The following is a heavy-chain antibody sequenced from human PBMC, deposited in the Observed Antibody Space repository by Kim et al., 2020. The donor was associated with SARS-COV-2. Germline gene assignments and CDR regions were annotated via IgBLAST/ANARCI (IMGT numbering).Heavy chain of an antibody. CDR3: ARGGYSSSFYGDHNWFDP. V-gene: IGHV4-34*01. Sequence: LKSRVTISVDTSKNQFSLKLGSVTAADTAVYYWARGGYSSSFYGDHNWFDPWGQGTLVTVSS. D-gene: IGHD6-13*01. J-gene: IGHJ5*02.